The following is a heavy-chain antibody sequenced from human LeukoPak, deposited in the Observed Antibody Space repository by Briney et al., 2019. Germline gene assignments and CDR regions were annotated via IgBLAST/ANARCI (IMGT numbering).Heavy chain of an antibody. CDR1: GYTFTGYY. CDR3: ARERYGDRYYYGMDV. Sequence: ASVKVSCKASGYTFTGYYMHWVRQAPGQGLEWMGWINPNSGGTNYAQKFQGWVTVTRDTSISTAYMELSRLRSDDTAVYYCARERYGDRYYYGMDVWGKGTTVTVSS. D-gene: IGHD4-17*01. CDR2: INPNSGGT. J-gene: IGHJ6*04. V-gene: IGHV1-2*04.